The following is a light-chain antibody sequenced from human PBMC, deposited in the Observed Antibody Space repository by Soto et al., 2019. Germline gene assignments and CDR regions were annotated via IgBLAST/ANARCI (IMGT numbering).Light chain of an antibody. Sequence: DIQMTQSPSTLSASVGDRVTITCRASQSTSSYLAWYQQKPGKAPKLLIYQASSLENGVPSRFRGSGSGTEFSLPISSLQPDDFATYYCQQYSSHSTFGQGTKVDI. CDR1: QSTSSY. CDR3: QQYSSHST. J-gene: IGKJ1*01. CDR2: QAS. V-gene: IGKV1-5*03.